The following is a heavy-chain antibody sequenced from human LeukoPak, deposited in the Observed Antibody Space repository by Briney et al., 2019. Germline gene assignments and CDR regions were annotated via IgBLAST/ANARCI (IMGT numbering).Heavy chain of an antibody. D-gene: IGHD2/OR15-2a*01. CDR3: ARDGSFLGALHY. V-gene: IGHV3-48*02. CDR2: ISTSSGTI. CDR1: GFTFSSYS. Sequence: GGSLRLSCAASGFTFSSYSMNWVRQAPGKGLEWVSYISTSSGTIYYADSVKGRFTIPRDNAKNSLFLQMSSLRDEDTAVYYCARDGSFLGALHYWGQGTLVTVSS. J-gene: IGHJ4*02.